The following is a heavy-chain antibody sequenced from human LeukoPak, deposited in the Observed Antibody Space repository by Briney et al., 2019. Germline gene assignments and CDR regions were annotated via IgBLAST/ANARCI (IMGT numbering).Heavy chain of an antibody. J-gene: IGHJ4*02. CDR2: IWYDGINK. V-gene: IGHV3-33*01. D-gene: IGHD6-13*01. CDR3: AREGDLQQQLRWISYFDY. Sequence: PGGSLRLSCAASGFTFSSYGMHWVRQAPGKGLEWVAVIWYDGINKSFADSVKGRFTISRDNSKNTLYLQMNSLRAEDTAVYYCAREGDLQQQLRWISYFDYWGQGTLVTVSS. CDR1: GFTFSSYG.